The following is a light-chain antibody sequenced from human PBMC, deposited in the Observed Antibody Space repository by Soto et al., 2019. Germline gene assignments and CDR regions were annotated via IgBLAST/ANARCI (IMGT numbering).Light chain of an antibody. CDR2: SAS. CDR3: QQYGSSPIT. V-gene: IGKV3-15*01. Sequence: EVVMTQSPVTLSVFPGERVTLSCRASQSVSTSSGWYQQKPGQAPRLLIYSASTRATGIPARFSGSGSGIEFTLTISSLEPEDFAVYYCQQYGSSPITFGQGTRLEIK. J-gene: IGKJ5*01. CDR1: QSVSTS.